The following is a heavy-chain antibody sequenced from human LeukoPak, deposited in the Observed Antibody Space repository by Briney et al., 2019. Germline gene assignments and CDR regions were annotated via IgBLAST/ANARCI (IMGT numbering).Heavy chain of an antibody. CDR1: GGSISSYY. V-gene: IGHV4-59*01. CDR2: IYYSGST. Sequence: KPSETLSLTCTVSGGSISSYYWNWIRQPPGKGLEWIGFIYYSGSTNYNPSLKSRVTISVDTSKNQFSLKLSSVTAADTAVYYCASPGIVAAGTDRGFDYWGQGTLVTVSS. J-gene: IGHJ4*02. CDR3: ASPGIVAAGTDRGFDY. D-gene: IGHD6-13*01.